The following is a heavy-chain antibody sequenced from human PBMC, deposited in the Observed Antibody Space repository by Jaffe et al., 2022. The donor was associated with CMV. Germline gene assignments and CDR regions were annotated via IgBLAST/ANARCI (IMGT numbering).Heavy chain of an antibody. CDR3: ARAVYYYDSSGYLSTYYYYYMDV. V-gene: IGHV3-53*02. CDR1: GFTVSSNY. Sequence: EVQLVETGGGLIQPGGSLRLSCAASGFTVSSNYMSWVRQAPGKGLEWVSVIYSGGSTYYADSVKGRFTISRDNSKNTLYLQMNSLRAEDTAVYYCARAVYYYDSSGYLSTYYYYYMDVWGKGTTVTVSS. J-gene: IGHJ6*03. CDR2: IYSGGST. D-gene: IGHD3-22*01.